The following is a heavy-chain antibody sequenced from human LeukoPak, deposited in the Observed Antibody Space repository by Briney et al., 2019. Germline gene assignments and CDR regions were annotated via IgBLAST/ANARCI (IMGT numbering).Heavy chain of an antibody. V-gene: IGHV4-59*08. CDR1: GGSISSYY. Sequence: SETLSLTCSVSGGSISSYYWSWIRQPPGKGLEWIGYIYYSGSTNYNPSLKSRVTISVDTSKNQFSLKLSSVTAADTAVYYCARHSPPLRFDYWGQGTLVTVSS. CDR3: ARHSPPLRFDY. J-gene: IGHJ4*02. CDR2: IYYSGST. D-gene: IGHD4-17*01.